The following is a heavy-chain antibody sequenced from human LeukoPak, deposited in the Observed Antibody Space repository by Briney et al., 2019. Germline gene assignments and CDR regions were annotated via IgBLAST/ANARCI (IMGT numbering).Heavy chain of an antibody. CDR2: ISAYTGNT. Sequence: ASVKVSCKASGYTFTSYGISWVRQAPGQGLDWMGWISAYTGNTNYAQKLQGRVTMTTDTSTSTAYMELRSLRSDDTAVYYCARALYYEYVWGSYRYPPDAFDIWGQGTMVTVSS. CDR1: GYTFTSYG. D-gene: IGHD3-16*02. CDR3: ARALYYEYVWGSYRYPPDAFDI. V-gene: IGHV1-18*01. J-gene: IGHJ3*02.